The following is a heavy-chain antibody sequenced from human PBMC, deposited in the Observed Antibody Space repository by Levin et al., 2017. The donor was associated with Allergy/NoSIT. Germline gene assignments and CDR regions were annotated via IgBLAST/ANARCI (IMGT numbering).Heavy chain of an antibody. J-gene: IGHJ6*02. Sequence: SCAASGFTFSSYAMSWVRQAPGKGLEWVSAISGSGGSTYYADSVKGRFTISRDNSKNTLYLQMNSLRAEDTAVYYCAKMGIAVAGTSEPYYYYGMDVWGQGTTVTVSS. V-gene: IGHV3-23*01. D-gene: IGHD6-19*01. CDR1: GFTFSSYA. CDR2: ISGSGGST. CDR3: AKMGIAVAGTSEPYYYYGMDV.